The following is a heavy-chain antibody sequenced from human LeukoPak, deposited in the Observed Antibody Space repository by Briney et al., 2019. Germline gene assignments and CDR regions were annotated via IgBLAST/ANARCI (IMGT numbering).Heavy chain of an antibody. V-gene: IGHV3-23*01. CDR1: GFSFTTYA. CDR2: VSGSGNTI. Sequence: GGSLRLSCAASGFSFTTYALSWVRQAPGKGLEWISVVSGSGNTIYYADSVKGRFTISRDPSKKTVFLQMNSLRAEDTAVYYCAKERYFDWSFDYWGQGTLVTVSS. D-gene: IGHD3-9*01. J-gene: IGHJ4*02. CDR3: AKERYFDWSFDY.